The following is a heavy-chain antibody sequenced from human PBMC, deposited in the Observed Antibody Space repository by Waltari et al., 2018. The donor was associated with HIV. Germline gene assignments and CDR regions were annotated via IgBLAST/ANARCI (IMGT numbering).Heavy chain of an antibody. Sequence: VQVVEPGAGVVQPGRSRSVSCAASGFTFSSFAMPWAGQAPGKGLEWGAVISYEGSNKYYADSVKGRFTISRDNSKNTLYLQMNSLRAEDTAVYYCAKGGSGYYYPNYWGQGTLVTVSS. V-gene: IGHV3-30*18. J-gene: IGHJ4*02. CDR3: AKGGSGYYYPNY. CDR2: ISYEGSNK. D-gene: IGHD3-22*01. CDR1: GFTFSSFA.